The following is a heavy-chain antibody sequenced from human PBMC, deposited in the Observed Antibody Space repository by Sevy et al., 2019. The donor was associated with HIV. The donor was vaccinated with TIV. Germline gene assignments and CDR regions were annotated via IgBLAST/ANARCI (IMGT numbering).Heavy chain of an antibody. J-gene: IGHJ3*02. CDR1: GFTFSNYW. V-gene: IGHV3-7*03. CDR2: IKQDGSEK. D-gene: IGHD2-2*01. Sequence: GGSLRLSCAVSGFTFSNYWMTWVRQAPGKGLEWVANIKQDGSEKYYVDSVKGRFTISRDNAKNSVYLQMNSLRVEDSAVYFCARSSQSAFDIWGQGTMVTVSS. CDR3: ARSSQSAFDI.